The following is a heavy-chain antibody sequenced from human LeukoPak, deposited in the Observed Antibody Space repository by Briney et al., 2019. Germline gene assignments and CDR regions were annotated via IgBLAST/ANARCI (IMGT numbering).Heavy chain of an antibody. J-gene: IGHJ4*02. CDR1: GFTFTTYW. CDR3: AKHGLPLVVISAPLDY. D-gene: IGHD2-15*01. Sequence: GGSLRLSCAASGFTFTTYWMSWVRQPPGKGLEWVANIKQDGTEKYYVDSVKGRFTISRDNSKNTVYLQMNSLRAEDTAVYYCAKHGLPLVVISAPLDYWGQGTLVTVSS. CDR2: IKQDGTEK. V-gene: IGHV3-7*01.